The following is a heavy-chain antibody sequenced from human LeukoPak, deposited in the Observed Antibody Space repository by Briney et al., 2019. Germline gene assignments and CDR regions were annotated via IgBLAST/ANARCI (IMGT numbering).Heavy chain of an antibody. V-gene: IGHV3-33*01. CDR2: IWYDGSNK. CDR3: ARNQDYGVYNSVGAFDI. J-gene: IGHJ3*02. D-gene: IGHD4-17*01. Sequence: GRSLSLSCAASGLTFSSYGMHWVRQAPGKGLEWVAVIWYDGSNKYYADSVKGRFTISRDNSKNTLYLQMNSLRAEDTAVYYCARNQDYGVYNSVGAFDIWGQGTMVTVSS. CDR1: GLTFSSYG.